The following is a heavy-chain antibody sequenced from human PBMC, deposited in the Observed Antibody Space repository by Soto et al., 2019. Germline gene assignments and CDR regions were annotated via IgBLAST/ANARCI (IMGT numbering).Heavy chain of an antibody. CDR2: ISDSGGTT. J-gene: IGHJ2*01. CDR1: GFTFSSYA. CDR3: AKGLPTVGDWYFDL. D-gene: IGHD4-17*01. V-gene: IGHV3-23*01. Sequence: EVQLLESGGDLVQPGGSLRLSCAASGFTFSSYAMSWVRQAPGKGLEWVSAISDSGGTTYYADSVKGRFTISRDSSKNTMYLQMNGLRAEDTAVYYCAKGLPTVGDWYFDLWGRGTLVTVSS.